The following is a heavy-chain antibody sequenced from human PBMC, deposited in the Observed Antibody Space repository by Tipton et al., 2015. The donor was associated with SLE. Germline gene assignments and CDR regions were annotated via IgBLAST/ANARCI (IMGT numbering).Heavy chain of an antibody. CDR1: GGSISSYY. CDR2: IYYSGST. Sequence: TLSLTCTVSGGSISSYYWSWIRQPPGKGLEWIGYIYYSGSTNYNPSLKSRVTISVDTSKNQFSLKLTSVTAADTAVYSCARSPSILGAFDIWGQGTMVTVSS. J-gene: IGHJ3*02. CDR3: ARSPSILGAFDI. V-gene: IGHV4-59*01.